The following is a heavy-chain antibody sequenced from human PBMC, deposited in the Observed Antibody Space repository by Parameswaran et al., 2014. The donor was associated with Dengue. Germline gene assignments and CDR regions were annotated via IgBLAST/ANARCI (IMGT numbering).Heavy chain of an antibody. CDR2: IYPGDSDT. Sequence: VRQMPGKGLEWMGIIYPGDSDTRYSPSFQGQVTISADKSISTVYLQWSSLKASDTAMYYCARPFITNNDAFDIWGQGTMVTVSS. J-gene: IGHJ3*02. D-gene: IGHD1/OR15-1a*01. CDR3: ARPFITNNDAFDI. V-gene: IGHV5-51*01.